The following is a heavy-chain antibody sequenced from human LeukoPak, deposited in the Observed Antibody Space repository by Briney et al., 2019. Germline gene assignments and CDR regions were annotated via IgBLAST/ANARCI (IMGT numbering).Heavy chain of an antibody. CDR3: ARDDGYSRGRFDP. Sequence: GASVKVSCKASGYTFTSYGISWVRQAPGQGLEWMGGIIPIFGTANYAQKFQGRVTITADESTSTAYMELSSLRSEDTAVYYCARDDGYSRGRFDPWGQGTLVTVSS. J-gene: IGHJ5*02. D-gene: IGHD6-13*01. V-gene: IGHV1-69*13. CDR1: GYTFTSYG. CDR2: IIPIFGTA.